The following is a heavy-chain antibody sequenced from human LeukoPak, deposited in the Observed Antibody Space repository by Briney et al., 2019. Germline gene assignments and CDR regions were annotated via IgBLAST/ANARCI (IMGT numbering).Heavy chain of an antibody. Sequence: QPGRSLRLSCAASGFTFDDYAIHWVRQAPGKGLEWVSGISWDSGSIGYADSVKGRFTISRDNAKNSLYLQMNSLRAEDTALYYCAKDMGAYCGGDCFHFDYWGQGTLVTVSS. CDR3: AKDMGAYCGGDCFHFDY. V-gene: IGHV3-9*01. D-gene: IGHD2-21*02. CDR1: GFTFDDYA. CDR2: ISWDSGSI. J-gene: IGHJ4*02.